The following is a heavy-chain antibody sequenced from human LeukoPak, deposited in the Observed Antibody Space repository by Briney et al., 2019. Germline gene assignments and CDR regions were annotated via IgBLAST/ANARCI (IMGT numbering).Heavy chain of an antibody. CDR3: ARGGDWGLAPDY. V-gene: IGHV4-30-4*01. CDR2: IYYSGST. CDR1: GGSISSGDYY. J-gene: IGHJ4*02. D-gene: IGHD2-21*02. Sequence: PSETLSLTCTVSGGSISSGDYYWSWIRQPPGKGLEWIGYIYYSGSTYYNPSLKSRVTISVDTSKNQFSLKLSSVTAADTAVYYCARGGDWGLAPDYWGQGTLVTVSS.